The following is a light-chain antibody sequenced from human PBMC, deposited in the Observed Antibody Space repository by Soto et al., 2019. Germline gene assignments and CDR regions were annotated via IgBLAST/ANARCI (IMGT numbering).Light chain of an antibody. CDR1: QGIRND. V-gene: IGKV1-17*01. CDR3: LQHSTYPLT. CDR2: PAS. Sequence: DIPMTQFPSSLSASVGDRVTITCRASQGIRNDLGWYHQKPGKAPKRLSYPASSLQSGVPSRFSGSGSGTEFTLAISSLQPEDSAAFYCLQHSTYPLTFGQGTKVEIK. J-gene: IGKJ1*01.